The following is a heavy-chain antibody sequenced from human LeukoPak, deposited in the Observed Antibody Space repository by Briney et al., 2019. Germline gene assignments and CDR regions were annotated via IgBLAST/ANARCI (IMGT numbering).Heavy chain of an antibody. CDR1: GFTFSSYW. Sequence: GGSLRLSCAASGFTFSSYWMHWVRQAPGKGLVWVSRINSDGSSTSYADSVKGRFTISRDNAKNTLYLQMNSLRAEDTAVYYCARGPYSSIHIDYWGQGTLVTVSS. CDR2: INSDGSST. D-gene: IGHD6-13*01. V-gene: IGHV3-74*01. J-gene: IGHJ4*02. CDR3: ARGPYSSIHIDY.